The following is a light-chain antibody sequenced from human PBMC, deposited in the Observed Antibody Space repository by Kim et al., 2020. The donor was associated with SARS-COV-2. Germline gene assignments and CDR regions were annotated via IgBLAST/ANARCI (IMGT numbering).Light chain of an antibody. CDR2: KDS. Sequence: VYPAQTARSTSSGDALSNKYAYWYQQKQGQAPVLVIYKDSERPSGIPERFSGSSTGTTVTLTISGGQAEDEAVDYCQSADSSSTLVFGGGTQLTVL. J-gene: IGLJ3*02. CDR1: ALSNKY. V-gene: IGLV3-25*03. CDR3: QSADSSSTLV.